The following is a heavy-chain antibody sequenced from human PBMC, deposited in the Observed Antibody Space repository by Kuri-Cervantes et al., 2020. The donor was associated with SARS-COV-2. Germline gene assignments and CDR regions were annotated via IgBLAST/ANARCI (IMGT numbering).Heavy chain of an antibody. Sequence: SETLSLTCAVYGGSFSGYYWSWIRQPPGKGLEWIGEINHSGSTNYNPSLKSRVTISVDTSKNQFSLKLSSVTAADTAVYYCARHQLVIPAADPYNYFDPWGQGSLVTCYS. CDR1: GGSFSGYY. D-gene: IGHD2-2*01. CDR3: ARHQLVIPAADPYNYFDP. V-gene: IGHV4-34*01. J-gene: IGHJ5*02. CDR2: INHSGST.